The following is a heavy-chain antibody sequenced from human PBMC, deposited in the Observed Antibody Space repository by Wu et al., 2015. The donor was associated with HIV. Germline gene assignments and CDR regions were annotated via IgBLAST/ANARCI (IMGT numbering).Heavy chain of an antibody. D-gene: IGHD3-22*01. J-gene: IGHJ4*02. CDR1: GYTFSNYY. V-gene: IGHV1-46*01. Sequence: QVQLVQSVAEVKKPGASVSVSCKAFGYTFSNYYMHWVRQAPGQGLEWMGMINPISRGTVYAQKFQGRVTMTGDTSTTTVYMEMSSLRSEDTAMYYCARTTLYDRTGSYYGFDYWGQGTLVTVSS. CDR2: INPISRGT. CDR3: ARTTLYDRTGSYYGFDY.